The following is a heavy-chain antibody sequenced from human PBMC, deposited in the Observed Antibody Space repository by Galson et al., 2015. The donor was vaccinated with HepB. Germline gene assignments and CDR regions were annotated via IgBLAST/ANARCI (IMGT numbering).Heavy chain of an antibody. Sequence: LSLTCTVSGGSISSGDYYWSWIRQPPGKGLEWIGYIYYGGSTYYNPSLKSRVTISVDTSKNQFSLKLSSVTAADTAVYYCASHPTIFGVVNPPDYWGQGTLVTVSS. CDR3: ASHPTIFGVVNPPDY. CDR1: GGSISSGDYY. J-gene: IGHJ4*02. D-gene: IGHD3-3*01. V-gene: IGHV4-30-4*01. CDR2: IYYGGST.